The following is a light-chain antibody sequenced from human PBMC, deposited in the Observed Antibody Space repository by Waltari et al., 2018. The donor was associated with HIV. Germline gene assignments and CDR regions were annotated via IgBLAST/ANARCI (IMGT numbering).Light chain of an antibody. V-gene: IGLV1-51*01. J-gene: IGLJ1*01. CDR2: DPD. Sequence: QSIFTHPPSVSAAPGQQVNISCSRGDSHIGNNYVSWYRRVPGRAPRLLIYDPDKRRSGIPERFSASKAGVSATLGITGLQIVDEADYYCGTWDSSLNLYVFGPGTTVAVL. CDR1: DSHIGNNY. CDR3: GTWDSSLNLYV.